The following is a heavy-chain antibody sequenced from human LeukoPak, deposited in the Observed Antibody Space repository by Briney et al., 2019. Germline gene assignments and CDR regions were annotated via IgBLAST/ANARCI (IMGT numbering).Heavy chain of an antibody. Sequence: SETLSLTCAVYGGSFSGYYWSWIRQPPGKGLEWIGEINHSGSTNYNPSLKSRVTISVDTSKNQFSLKLSSVTAADTAVYYCARVYGCDILTGYYWEYYFDYWGQGTLVTVSS. D-gene: IGHD3-9*01. V-gene: IGHV4-34*01. J-gene: IGHJ4*02. CDR1: GGSFSGYY. CDR2: INHSGST. CDR3: ARVYGCDILTGYYWEYYFDY.